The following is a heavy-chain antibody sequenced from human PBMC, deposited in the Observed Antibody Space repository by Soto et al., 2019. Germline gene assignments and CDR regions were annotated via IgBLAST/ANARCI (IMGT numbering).Heavy chain of an antibody. CDR2: INAGNGNT. D-gene: IGHD2-8*01. Sequence: ASVKVSCKASGYTFTSYAMHWVRQAPGQRLEWMGWINAGNGNTKYSQKFQGRVTITRDTSASTAYMELSRLRSEDTAVYYCARVGVRPYQFGVDYWGQGTLVTVSS. CDR3: ARVGVRPYQFGVDY. J-gene: IGHJ4*02. V-gene: IGHV1-3*01. CDR1: GYTFTSYA.